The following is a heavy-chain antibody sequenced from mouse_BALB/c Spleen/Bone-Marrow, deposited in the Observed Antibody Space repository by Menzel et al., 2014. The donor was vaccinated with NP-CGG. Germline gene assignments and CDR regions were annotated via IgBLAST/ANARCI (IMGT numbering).Heavy chain of an antibody. J-gene: IGHJ4*01. D-gene: IGHD1-2*01. CDR3: ARWDYGDYAMDY. CDR1: GNSITSDYS. CDR2: ISYSSST. V-gene: IGHV3-2*02. Sequence: VQLKESGPGLVKPSQSLSLPCTVTGNSITSDYSWNWIRQFQGNKLEWMGYISYSSSTNYNPSLKSRISIIRDTSKNQFFLQLNSVTAEDTATYYCARWDYGDYAMDYWGQGTSVTVSS.